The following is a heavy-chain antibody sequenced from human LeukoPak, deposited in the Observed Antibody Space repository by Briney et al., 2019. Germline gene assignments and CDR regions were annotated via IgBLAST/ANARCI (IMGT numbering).Heavy chain of an antibody. D-gene: IGHD6-13*01. J-gene: IGHJ4*02. CDR1: GYTFTGYY. V-gene: IGHV1-2*02. CDR3: ARLAAADPFDY. CDR2: INPNSGGT. Sequence: ASVKLSCNASGYTFTGYYMHWVRQGPGQGLEWMGWINPNSGGTNYAQKFQGRVTMTRDTSISTAYMELSRLRSDDTAVYYCARLAAADPFDYWGQGTLVTVSS.